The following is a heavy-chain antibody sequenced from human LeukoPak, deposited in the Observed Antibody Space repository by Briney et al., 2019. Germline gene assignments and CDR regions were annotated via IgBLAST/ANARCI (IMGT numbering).Heavy chain of an antibody. CDR3: AKDPRPGYGGYLFDY. D-gene: IGHD5-12*01. CDR1: GFTFSNSG. V-gene: IGHV3-30*18. CDR2: ISSDGSNK. Sequence: GGSLRLSCAASGFTFSNSGMHWVRQAPGKGLEWVTIISSDGSNKYYADSVKGRFTISRDNSKNTLYLQMNSLRAEDTAVYYCAKDPRPGYGGYLFDYWGQGTLVTVSS. J-gene: IGHJ4*02.